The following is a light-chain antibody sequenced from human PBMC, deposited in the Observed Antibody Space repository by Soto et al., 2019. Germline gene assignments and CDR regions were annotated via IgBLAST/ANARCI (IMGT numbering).Light chain of an antibody. V-gene: IGLV1-40*01. CDR3: QSYDSSLSGSYV. CDR1: SSNIGAGYD. Sequence: QAALTQPPSVSGAPGQRVTISCTGSSSNIGAGYDVHWYQQLPGTAPKLLIYGNSNRPSGVPDRFSGSKSGTSASLAITGFQAEDEADYYCQSYDSSLSGSYVFGPGTKVTVL. J-gene: IGLJ1*01. CDR2: GNS.